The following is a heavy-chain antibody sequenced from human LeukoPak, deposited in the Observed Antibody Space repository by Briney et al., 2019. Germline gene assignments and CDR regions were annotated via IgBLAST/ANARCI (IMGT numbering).Heavy chain of an antibody. CDR1: GFTFSSYS. V-gene: IGHV3-48*04. Sequence: PGGSLRLSCAASGFTFSSYSMNWVRQAPGKGLEWVSYISSSSSTIYYADSVKGRFTISRDNAKNSLYLQMNSLRAEDAAVYYCAREAYSYGLSYYYYYGMDVWGQGTTVTVSS. CDR3: AREAYSYGLSYYYYYGMDV. J-gene: IGHJ6*02. CDR2: ISSSSSTI. D-gene: IGHD5-18*01.